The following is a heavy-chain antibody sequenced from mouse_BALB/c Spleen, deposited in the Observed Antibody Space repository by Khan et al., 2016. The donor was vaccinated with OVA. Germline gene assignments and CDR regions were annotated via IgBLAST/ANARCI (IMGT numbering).Heavy chain of an antibody. J-gene: IGHJ4*01. Sequence: VQLQESGPGLVAPSQSLSITCTVSGFSLSRYKIHWVRQPPGKGLEWLGMIWGGGGTDYNSTLKIRLSISKDNSKSQVFLKMNSLQTDDTAMYYCARAYYRYDGYYAMDYWGQGTSVTVSS. CDR3: ARAYYRYDGYYAMDY. CDR1: GFSLSRYK. CDR2: IWGGGGT. V-gene: IGHV2-6-4*01. D-gene: IGHD2-14*01.